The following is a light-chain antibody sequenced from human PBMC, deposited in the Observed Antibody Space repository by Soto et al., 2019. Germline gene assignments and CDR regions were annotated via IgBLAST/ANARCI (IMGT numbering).Light chain of an antibody. J-gene: IGLJ1*01. CDR3: SSYAGSNNYV. CDR1: SSDVGGYNY. V-gene: IGLV2-8*01. CDR2: EVS. Sequence: QSALNQRPSASESPGQSVTIYCTRTSSDVGGYNYVSWYQQHPGKAPKLMIYEVSKRPSGVPDRFSGSKSGNTASLTVSGLQAEDEADYYCSSYAGSNNYVFGTGTKVTVL.